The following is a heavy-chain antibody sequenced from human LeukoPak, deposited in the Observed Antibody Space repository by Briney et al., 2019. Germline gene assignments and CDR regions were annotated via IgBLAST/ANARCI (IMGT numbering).Heavy chain of an antibody. CDR3: AREVRDGYNFDY. CDR2: IIPIFGTA. CDR1: GGTFSSYA. V-gene: IGHV1-69*05. D-gene: IGHD5-24*01. Sequence: GASVKVTCKASGGTFSSYAISWVRQAPGQGFEWMGGIIPIFGTANYAQKFQGRVTITTDESTSTAYMELSSLRSEDTAVYYCAREVRDGYNFDYWGQGTLVTVSS. J-gene: IGHJ4*02.